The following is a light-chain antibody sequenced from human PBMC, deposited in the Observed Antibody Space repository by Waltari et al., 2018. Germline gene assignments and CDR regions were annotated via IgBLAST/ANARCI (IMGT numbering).Light chain of an antibody. CDR2: DTS. Sequence: EIVLTQSPGTLSLSPGERATLSCRASQTVRATYLAWYQQKPGQAPTLVIHDTSSRATGIPDSFSGSGSGTDFALTISSLEPEDCAVYYCQQYDISPLTFGGGTKVETK. CDR1: QTVRATY. J-gene: IGKJ4*01. CDR3: QQYDISPLT. V-gene: IGKV3-20*01.